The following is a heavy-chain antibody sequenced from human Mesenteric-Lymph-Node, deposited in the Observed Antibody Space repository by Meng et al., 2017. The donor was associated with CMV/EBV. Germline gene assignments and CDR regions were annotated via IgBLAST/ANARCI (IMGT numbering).Heavy chain of an antibody. CDR1: GFTFSDFC. CDR3: AKDGFWSGYYTPYFDY. Sequence: GESLKISCAASGFTFSDFCMHWVRQAPGKGLEWVAFIRYHGSDKKYADSVKGHFTISRDNSRSTLYLQMDSLRTEDTAVYYCAKDGFWSGYYTPYFDYWGQGTLVTVSS. CDR2: IRYHGSDK. J-gene: IGHJ4*02. V-gene: IGHV3-30*02. D-gene: IGHD3-3*01.